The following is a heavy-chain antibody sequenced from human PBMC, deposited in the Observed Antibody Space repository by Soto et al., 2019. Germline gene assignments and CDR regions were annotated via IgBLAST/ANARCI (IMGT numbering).Heavy chain of an antibody. J-gene: IGHJ4*02. Sequence: GGSLRLSCAASGFTFTNYAMTWVRQAPGKGLEWVSISSGSGSGGSTNYADSVRGRFTISRDNSKNTLYLQMNSLRVEDTAVYYCAKDRDDYRNYVFDYWGQGTLVTVSS. D-gene: IGHD4-4*01. CDR2: SSGSGSGGST. CDR3: AKDRDDYRNYVFDY. CDR1: GFTFTNYA. V-gene: IGHV3-23*01.